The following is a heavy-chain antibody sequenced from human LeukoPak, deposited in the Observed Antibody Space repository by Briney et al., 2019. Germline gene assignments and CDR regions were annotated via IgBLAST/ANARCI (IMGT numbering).Heavy chain of an antibody. Sequence: ASVKVSCKVSGYTLTELSMHWVRQAPGKGLEWMGGFDPEDGETIYAQKFQGRVTVTEDTSTDTAYMELSSLRSEDTAVYYCATYMYFRSGIFDYWGQGTLVTVSS. D-gene: IGHD3-3*01. CDR3: ATYMYFRSGIFDY. CDR2: FDPEDGET. CDR1: GYTLTELS. V-gene: IGHV1-24*01. J-gene: IGHJ4*02.